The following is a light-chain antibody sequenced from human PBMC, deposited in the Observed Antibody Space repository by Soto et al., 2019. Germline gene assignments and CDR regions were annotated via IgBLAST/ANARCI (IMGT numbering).Light chain of an antibody. CDR1: SSDVGGYNY. Sequence: QSALTQPASVSGSPEQSITMSCTGTSSDVGGYNYVSWYQHHPGKAPKLMIYEVTNRPSGVSIRFSGSKSGTTASLTISGLQAEDEADYYCLSFTSSFTYIFGTGTKVTVL. CDR2: EVT. CDR3: LSFTSSFTYI. J-gene: IGLJ1*01. V-gene: IGLV2-14*01.